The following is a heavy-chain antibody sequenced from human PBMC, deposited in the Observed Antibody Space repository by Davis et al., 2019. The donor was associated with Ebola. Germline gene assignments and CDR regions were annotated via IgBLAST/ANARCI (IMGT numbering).Heavy chain of an antibody. CDR2: INPSAGST. V-gene: IGHV1-46*01. CDR1: GYTFTSYA. D-gene: IGHD3-16*01. CDR3: ARGCRATVLMGEWYFDL. J-gene: IGHJ2*01. Sequence: AASVKVSCKASGYTFTSYAMHWVRQAPGQGLEWMGLINPSAGSTSYAQKFQGRVTMTRDTSTRTVYMELSSLRSEDTAVYYCARGCRATVLMGEWYFDLWGRGTLVTVSS.